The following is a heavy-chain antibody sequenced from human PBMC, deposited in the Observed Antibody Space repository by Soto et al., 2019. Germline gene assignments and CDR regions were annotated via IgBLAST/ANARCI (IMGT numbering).Heavy chain of an antibody. D-gene: IGHD2-15*01. CDR2: ISSSGSTI. J-gene: IGHJ5*02. CDR1: GFTFSDYY. CDR3: ARDLFGSSFINWFDP. V-gene: IGHV3-11*01. Sequence: PGWSLRLSCAASGFTFSDYYMSWIRQAPGKGLEWVSYISSSGSTIYYADSVKGRFTISRDNAKNSLYLQMNSLRAEDTAVYYCARDLFGSSFINWFDPWGQGTLVTVSS.